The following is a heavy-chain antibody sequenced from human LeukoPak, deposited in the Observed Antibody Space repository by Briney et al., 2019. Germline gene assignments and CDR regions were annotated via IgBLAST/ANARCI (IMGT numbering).Heavy chain of an antibody. CDR3: ARDNYDSSGPYYFDY. CDR2: ISSSSSYI. D-gene: IGHD3-22*01. CDR1: GFTFSSYS. Sequence: GGSLRLSCAASGFTFSSYSMNWVRQAPGKGLEWVSSISSSSSYIYYVDSVKGRFTISRDNARNSLYLQMNSLRAEDTAVYYCARDNYDSSGPYYFDYWGQGTLVTVSS. J-gene: IGHJ4*02. V-gene: IGHV3-21*01.